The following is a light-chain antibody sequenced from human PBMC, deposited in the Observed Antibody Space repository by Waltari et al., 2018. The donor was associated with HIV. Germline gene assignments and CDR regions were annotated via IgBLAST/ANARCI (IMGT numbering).Light chain of an antibody. CDR1: SRDIGGYNY. CDR2: DVS. V-gene: IGLV2-14*03. Sequence: QSALTQPASVSGSPGHSITISFTGTSRDIGGYNYVSWYQQHPGKAPKLMISDVSHRPSGVSNRFSGSKSGNTASLTISGLQAEDEADYYCSSYTSSSTLGVFGSGTKVTVL. CDR3: SSYTSSSTLGV. J-gene: IGLJ1*01.